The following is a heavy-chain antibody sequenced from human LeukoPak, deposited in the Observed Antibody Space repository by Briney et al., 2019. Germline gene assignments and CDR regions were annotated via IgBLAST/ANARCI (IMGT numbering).Heavy chain of an antibody. CDR1: GGLLRGYY. V-gene: IGHV4-59*08. CDR3: ASRKVGPLDY. Sequence: PSETLSLTCTEPGGLLRGYYWRTIRQPPGEGLGWIGYIYYSGSTNYNPSLKRRVTISIDTSKNEFSLKLSSVTAADTAVYYCASRKVGPLDYWGQGTLVTVSS. CDR2: IYYSGST. J-gene: IGHJ4*02. D-gene: IGHD1-26*01.